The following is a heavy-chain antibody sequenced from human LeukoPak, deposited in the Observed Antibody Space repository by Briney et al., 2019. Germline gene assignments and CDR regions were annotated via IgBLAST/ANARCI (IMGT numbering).Heavy chain of an antibody. Sequence: ETESLTCTVSGGSISSYYWSWVRQPPGKGLEWIGYIYYSGSTNYNPSLKSRVTISVDTSKNQFSLKLSSVTAADTAVYYCARLRYFDVYYFDYWGQGTLVTVSS. D-gene: IGHD3-9*01. CDR1: GGSISSYY. J-gene: IGHJ4*02. V-gene: IGHV4-59*01. CDR2: IYYSGST. CDR3: ARLRYFDVYYFDY.